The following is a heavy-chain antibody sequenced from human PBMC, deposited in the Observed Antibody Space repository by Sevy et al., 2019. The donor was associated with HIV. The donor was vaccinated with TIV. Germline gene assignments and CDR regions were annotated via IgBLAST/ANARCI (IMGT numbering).Heavy chain of an antibody. CDR2: ISGSGGST. D-gene: IGHD2-2*01. J-gene: IGHJ6*02. V-gene: IGHV3-23*01. CDR1: GFTFSSYA. CDR3: AKLYCSSTSCHYYYYGMDV. Sequence: GGSLRLSCAASGFTFSSYAMSWVRQAPGKGLEWVSAISGSGGSTYYADSVKGRFTISGDNSKNTLYLQMNSLRAEDTAVYYCAKLYCSSTSCHYYYYGMDVWGQGTTVTVSS.